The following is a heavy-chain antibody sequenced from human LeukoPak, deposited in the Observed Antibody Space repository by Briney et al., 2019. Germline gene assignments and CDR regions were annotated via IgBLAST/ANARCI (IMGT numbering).Heavy chain of an antibody. J-gene: IGHJ4*02. CDR1: GYSFTSYW. CDR3: AWGSGGAFDY. V-gene: IGHV5-10-1*01. D-gene: IGHD3-10*01. Sequence: GESLRISCKGSGYSFTSYWISWVRQMPGKGLEWMGRIDPSDSYTNYSPSFQGHVTISAHKTISTAYLQWSRLKASDTAMYYCAWGSGGAFDYWGQGTLVTVSS. CDR2: IDPSDSYT.